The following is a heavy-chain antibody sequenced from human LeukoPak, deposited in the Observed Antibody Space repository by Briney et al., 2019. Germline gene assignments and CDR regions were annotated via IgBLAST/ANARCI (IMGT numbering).Heavy chain of an antibody. CDR1: GGSINNYY. CDR2: IYYSGGT. Sequence: PSETLSLTCTVSGGSINNYYWSWIRQPPGKGLEWIGYIYYSGGTNYNPSLMSRVTISVDTSKNQFSLKLSSVTAADTAVYYCARLSDDILTGNYYMDVWGKGTTVTVSS. CDR3: ARLSDDILTGNYYMDV. V-gene: IGHV4-59*08. D-gene: IGHD3-9*01. J-gene: IGHJ6*03.